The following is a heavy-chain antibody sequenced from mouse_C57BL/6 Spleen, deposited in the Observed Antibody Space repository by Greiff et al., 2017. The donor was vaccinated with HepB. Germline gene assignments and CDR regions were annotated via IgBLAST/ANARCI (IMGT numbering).Heavy chain of an antibody. V-gene: IGHV14-4*01. D-gene: IGHD1-1*01. CDR2: IDPENGDT. CDR1: GFNIKDDY. Sequence: DVKLQESGAELVRPGASVKLSCTASGFNIKDDYMHWVKQRPEQGLEWIGWIDPENGDTEYASKFQGKATITADTSSNTAYLQLSSLTSEDTAVYYCTLPYYGSSLGVWGTGTTVTVSS. CDR3: TLPYYGSSLGV. J-gene: IGHJ1*03.